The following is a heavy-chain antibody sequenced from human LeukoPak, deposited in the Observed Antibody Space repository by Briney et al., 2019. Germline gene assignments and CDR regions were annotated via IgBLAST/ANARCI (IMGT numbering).Heavy chain of an antibody. V-gene: IGHV3-66*01. D-gene: IGHD2-15*01. CDR1: EFSVGSNY. J-gene: IGHJ5*02. CDR2: IYSGGST. CDR3: IAFESGRYH. Sequence: PGGSLRLSCAASEFSVGSNYMTWVRQAPGKGLEWVSLIYSGGSTYYADSVKGRFTISRDNSKNTLYLQINSLKTEDTAIYYCIAFESGRYHWGQGNLVTVSS.